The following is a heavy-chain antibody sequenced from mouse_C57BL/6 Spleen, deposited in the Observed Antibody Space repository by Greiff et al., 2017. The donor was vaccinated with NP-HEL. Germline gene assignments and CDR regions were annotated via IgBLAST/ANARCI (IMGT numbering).Heavy chain of an antibody. CDR2: IDPETGGT. D-gene: IGHD1-1*01. Sequence: VQLQQSGAELVRPGASVTLSCRASGYTFTDYEMHWVKQTPVHGLEWIGAIDPETGGTAYNQKFKGKAILTADKSSSTAYMELRSLTSEDSAVYYCTCYGSSWFAYWGQGTLVTVSA. CDR1: GYTFTDYE. J-gene: IGHJ3*01. CDR3: TCYGSSWFAY. V-gene: IGHV1-15*01.